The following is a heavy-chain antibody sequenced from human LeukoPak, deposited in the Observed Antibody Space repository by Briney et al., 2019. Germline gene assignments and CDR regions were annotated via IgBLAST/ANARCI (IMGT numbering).Heavy chain of an antibody. V-gene: IGHV3-23*01. CDR2: ISGSGGST. D-gene: IGHD5-18*01. CDR1: GFTFSSYA. J-gene: IGHJ4*02. Sequence: QPGGSLRLSCAASGFTFSSYAMSWVRQAPGKGLEWVSAISGSGGSTYYADSVKGRFTIPRDNSKNTLYLQMNSLRAEDTAVYYCAKDRGYSYGRYYFDYWGQGTLVTVSS. CDR3: AKDRGYSYGRYYFDY.